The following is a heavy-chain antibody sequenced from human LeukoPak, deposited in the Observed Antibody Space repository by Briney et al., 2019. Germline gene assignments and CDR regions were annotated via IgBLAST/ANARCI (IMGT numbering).Heavy chain of an antibody. CDR3: ARGTMVVTYGAFDI. J-gene: IGHJ3*02. Sequence: GASVKVSCKASGGTFISYAISWVRQAPGQGLEWMGGIIPIFGTANYAQKFQGRVTITTDESTSTAYMELSSLRSEDTAVYYCARGTMVVTYGAFDIWGQGTMVTVSS. D-gene: IGHD4-23*01. V-gene: IGHV1-69*05. CDR1: GGTFISYA. CDR2: IIPIFGTA.